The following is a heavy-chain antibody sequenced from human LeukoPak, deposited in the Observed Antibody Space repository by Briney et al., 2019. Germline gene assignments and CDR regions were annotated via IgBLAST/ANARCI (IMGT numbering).Heavy chain of an antibody. CDR3: ARDPLLGSCSTISCPHLDY. V-gene: IGHV3-21*01. J-gene: IGHJ4*02. D-gene: IGHD2-2*01. Sequence: GGPLRLSCAASGFTFSRYSMNWVRQAPGKGLEWVSSISSSSSFIYYADSVKGRFTISRDNAKNSLYLQMDSLRAEDTAVYYCARDPLLGSCSTISCPHLDYWGQGTLVTVSS. CDR1: GFTFSRYS. CDR2: ISSSSSFI.